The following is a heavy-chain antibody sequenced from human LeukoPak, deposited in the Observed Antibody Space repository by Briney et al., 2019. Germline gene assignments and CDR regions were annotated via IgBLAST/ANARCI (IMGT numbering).Heavy chain of an antibody. D-gene: IGHD3-16*01. CDR3: ARDKASVWRPFDY. CDR2: ISSSSSYI. V-gene: IGHV3-21*01. Sequence: GGSLRLSCAASGFTFSSYSMNWVRQAPGKGLEWVSSISSSSSYIYYADSVKGRFTISRDNAKNSLYLQMNSLRAEDTAVYYCARDKASVWRPFDYWGQGTLVTVSS. CDR1: GFTFSSYS. J-gene: IGHJ4*02.